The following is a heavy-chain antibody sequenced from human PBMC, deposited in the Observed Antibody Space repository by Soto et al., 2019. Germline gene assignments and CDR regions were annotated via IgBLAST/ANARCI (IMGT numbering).Heavy chain of an antibody. D-gene: IGHD3-3*01. V-gene: IGHV4-39*01. CDR1: GGSISSSSYY. CDR2: IYYSGST. CDR3: ARHYDFWSGYHFDY. Sequence: SETLSLTCTVSGGSISSSSYYWGWIRQPPGKGLEWIGSIYYSGSTYYKPSLKSRVTISVDTSKNQFSLKLSSVTAADTVVYYCARHYDFWSGYHFDYWGQGTLVTVSS. J-gene: IGHJ4*02.